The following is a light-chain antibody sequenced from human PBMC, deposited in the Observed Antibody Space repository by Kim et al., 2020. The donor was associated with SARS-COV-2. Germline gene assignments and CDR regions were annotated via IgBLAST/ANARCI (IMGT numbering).Light chain of an antibody. Sequence: ASTGDRVIITCRASHNIDNRLAWYQQKPGKAPNLLIYTASTLQGGVPSRFSGSGSGTDFTLTISSLQSEDFATYYCQHYYSYPRTFGQGTKVDIK. CDR2: TAS. CDR3: QHYYSYPRT. CDR1: HNIDNR. V-gene: IGKV1-8*01. J-gene: IGKJ1*01.